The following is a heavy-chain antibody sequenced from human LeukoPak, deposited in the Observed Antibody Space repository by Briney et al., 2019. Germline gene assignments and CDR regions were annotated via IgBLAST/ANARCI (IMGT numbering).Heavy chain of an antibody. Sequence: GGSLRLSCAASGFTVSSNYMSWVRQAPGKGLEWVSSIYSGGSTYYAASVKGRFTISRDNSKNKLYLQMNSLRAEDTAVYYWARESGSYSDDWGQGTLVTVSS. J-gene: IGHJ4*02. CDR3: ARESGSYSDD. CDR2: IYSGGST. V-gene: IGHV3-66*01. D-gene: IGHD1-26*01. CDR1: GFTVSSNY.